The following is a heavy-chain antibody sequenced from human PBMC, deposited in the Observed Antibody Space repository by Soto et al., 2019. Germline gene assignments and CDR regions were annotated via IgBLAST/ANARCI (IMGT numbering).Heavy chain of an antibody. CDR2: IYYSGST. J-gene: IGHJ4*02. D-gene: IGHD1-26*01. CDR1: GGTISSRSYY. CDR3: ARRIVGATHDY. Sequence: PSETLSLTCHVFGGTISSRSYYWDWIRQPPGKGLEWIGSIYYSGSTYYNPSLKSRVTISVDTSKNQFSLKLSSVTAADTAVYYCARRIVGATHDYWGQGTLVTVS. V-gene: IGHV4-39*01.